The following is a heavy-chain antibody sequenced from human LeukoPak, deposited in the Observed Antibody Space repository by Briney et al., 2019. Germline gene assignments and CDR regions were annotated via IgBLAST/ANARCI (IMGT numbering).Heavy chain of an antibody. CDR1: GFTFSNSA. J-gene: IGHJ3*01. V-gene: IGHV1-58*02. D-gene: IGHD3-16*02. Sequence: SVKVSCKASGFTFSNSAIQWVRQARGQRLEWIGWIGVAGGNTNYAQTLQGRITITRDMSTSTAYMELTSLRSDDTAVYYCAKNHERGRYDSFDVWAQGSWVTVSS. CDR2: IGVAGGNT. CDR3: AKNHERGRYDSFDV.